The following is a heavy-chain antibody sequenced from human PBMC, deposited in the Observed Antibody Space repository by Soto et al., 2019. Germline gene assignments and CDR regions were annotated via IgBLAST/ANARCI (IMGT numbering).Heavy chain of an antibody. V-gene: IGHV4-59*01. D-gene: IGHD5-12*01. CDR1: GVPMSSYY. J-gene: IGHJ4*02. CDR3: ARVEWLATITPYFAY. CDR2: IYYSGST. Sequence: PLETLTLSCTGSGVPMSSYYLSWIRHSPGKGLEWIGYIYYSGSTNYNPSLKSRVAISLDTSKNQFSLMLSSVTAADTAVYYCARVEWLATITPYFAYWGQGTLVTVSS.